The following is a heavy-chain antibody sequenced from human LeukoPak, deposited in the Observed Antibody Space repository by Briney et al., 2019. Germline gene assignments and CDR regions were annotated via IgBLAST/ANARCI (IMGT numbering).Heavy chain of an antibody. CDR2: IIPIFGTA. CDR3: ARVPPKGILTGYFNWFDP. J-gene: IGHJ5*02. Sequence: SVKVSCKASGYTFTGYYMHWVRQAPGQGLEWMGGIIPIFGTANYAQKFQGRVTITADKSTSTAYMELSSLRSEDTAVYYCARVPPKGILTGYFNWFDPWGQGTLVTVSS. V-gene: IGHV1-69*06. D-gene: IGHD3-9*01. CDR1: GYTFTGYY.